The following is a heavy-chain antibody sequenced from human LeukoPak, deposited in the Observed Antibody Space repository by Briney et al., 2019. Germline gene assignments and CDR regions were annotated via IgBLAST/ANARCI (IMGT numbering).Heavy chain of an antibody. J-gene: IGHJ6*02. Sequence: GESLKISRQGSGYTFTTYWIGWVRQMPGAGLEWMGIIYPGDSDTTYSPSFQGQATFSADKSISTGYLQWRSLKASDTAMYYCARNSHSNGMDVWGQGTTVTVSS. CDR2: IYPGDSDT. V-gene: IGHV5-51*01. D-gene: IGHD2-15*01. CDR1: GYTFTTYW. CDR3: ARNSHSNGMDV.